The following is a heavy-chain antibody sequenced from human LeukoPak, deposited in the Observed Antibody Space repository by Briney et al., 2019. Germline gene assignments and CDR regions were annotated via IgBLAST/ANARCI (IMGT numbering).Heavy chain of an antibody. Sequence: SETLSLTCAVYGGSFSGYYWSWIRQPPGKGLEWIGYIYYSGSTNYNPSLKSRVTISVDTSKNQFSLKLSSVTAADTAVYYCARMRGYDSSGYSGDWFDPWGQGTLVTVSS. CDR1: GGSFSGYY. J-gene: IGHJ5*02. D-gene: IGHD3-22*01. CDR3: ARMRGYDSSGYSGDWFDP. V-gene: IGHV4-59*01. CDR2: IYYSGST.